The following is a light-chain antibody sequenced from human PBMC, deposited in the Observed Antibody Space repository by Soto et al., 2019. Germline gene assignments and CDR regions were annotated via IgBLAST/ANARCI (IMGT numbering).Light chain of an antibody. J-gene: IGLJ2*01. CDR3: QTWVTGIRI. CDR1: SGHRSYA. CDR2: LNSDGSH. Sequence: QSVLTQSPSASASLGASVKLTCTLSSGHRSYAIAWHQQQPEKGPRFLMKLNSDGSHNKGDGIPDRFSGSSSGAERYLTISSLQSEDEADYYCQTWVTGIRIFGGGTKLTVL. V-gene: IGLV4-69*01.